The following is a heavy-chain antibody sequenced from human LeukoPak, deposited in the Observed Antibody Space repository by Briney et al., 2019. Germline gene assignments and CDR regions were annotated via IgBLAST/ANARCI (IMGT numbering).Heavy chain of an antibody. D-gene: IGHD3-10*01. J-gene: IGHJ5*02. CDR3: ARGREGYYYGSGSYNH. V-gene: IGHV1-8*02. CDR2: MNPNSGNT. Sequence: ASVKVSCKASGGTFSSYAISWVRQATGQGLEWMGWMNPNSGNTGYAQKFQGRVTMTRNTSISTAYMELSSLRSEDTAVYYCARGREGYYYGSGSYNHWGQGTLVTVSS. CDR1: GGTFSSYA.